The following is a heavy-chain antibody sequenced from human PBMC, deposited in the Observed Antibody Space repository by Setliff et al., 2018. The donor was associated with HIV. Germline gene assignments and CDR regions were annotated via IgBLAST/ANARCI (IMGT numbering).Heavy chain of an antibody. CDR2: ITYSGSA. V-gene: IGHV4-34*01. CDR3: ARDPNTGWYYLDF. CDR1: GGSFSGYY. D-gene: IGHD6-19*01. Sequence: PSETLSLTCAVYGGSFSGYYWNWIRQPPGKGLEWIGYITYSGSAYYNPSLKSRVTISIDTSNNQISLTLTSVTAADTAVYYCARDPNTGWYYLDFWGPGALVTVSS. J-gene: IGHJ4*02.